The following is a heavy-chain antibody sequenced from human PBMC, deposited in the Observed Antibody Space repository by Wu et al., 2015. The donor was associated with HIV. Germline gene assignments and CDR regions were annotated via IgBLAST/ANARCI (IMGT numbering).Heavy chain of an antibody. J-gene: IGHJ4*02. V-gene: IGHV1-18*04. CDR1: GFVFITYG. CDR2: ISAYNGHT. Sequence: QVQLVQSGDEVKKPGASVKVSCKTSGFVFITYGIGWVRQAPGQGLEWMGWISAYNGHTNYAQKFQDRITMTTDTSTRTAYMELRTLRFDDTAVYYCARERYYDYRPEGYWGQGTLVTVSS. D-gene: IGHD3-16*01. CDR3: ARERYYDYRPEGY.